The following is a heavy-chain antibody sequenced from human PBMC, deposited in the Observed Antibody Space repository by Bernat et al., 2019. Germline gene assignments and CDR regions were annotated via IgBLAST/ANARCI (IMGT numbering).Heavy chain of an antibody. Sequence: EVQLVESGGDLVKPGGSLRLSCAASGFILSDAWMSWVRQAPGKGLEWVGRIRSKSDGGTTDYAAFVKGGFTISRDDSKNTLYLQMNSLKTEDTAVYYCTTGRDWGQGTLVIVSS. CDR3: TTGRD. V-gene: IGHV3-15*07. J-gene: IGHJ4*02. CDR1: GFILSDAW. CDR2: IRSKSDGGTT.